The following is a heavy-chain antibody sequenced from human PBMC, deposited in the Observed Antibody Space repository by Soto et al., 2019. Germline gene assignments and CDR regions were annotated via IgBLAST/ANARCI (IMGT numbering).Heavy chain of an antibody. D-gene: IGHD4-17*01. Sequence: GGSLRLSCAASGFTFSSYGMHWVRQAPGKGLEWVAVIWYDGSNKYYADSVKGRFTISRDNSKNTLYLQMNSLRAEDTAVYYCARGDGYGDYRGGMDVWGQGTTVTVSS. CDR1: GFTFSSYG. V-gene: IGHV3-33*01. CDR3: ARGDGYGDYRGGMDV. J-gene: IGHJ6*02. CDR2: IWYDGSNK.